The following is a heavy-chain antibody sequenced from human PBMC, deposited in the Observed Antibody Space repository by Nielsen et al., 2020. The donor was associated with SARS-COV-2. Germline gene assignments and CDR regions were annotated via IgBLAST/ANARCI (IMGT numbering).Heavy chain of an antibody. D-gene: IGHD6-13*01. CDR1: GFAFSDYS. J-gene: IGHJ1*01. CDR3: AKMSPPGLAAGAAEYFQY. Sequence: GGSLRLSCAASGFAFSDYSMNWVRQAPGKGLEWVAFISTRTSYIFYADSVKGRFTISRDNAKNSLYLQMNSLRAEDTAVYYCAKMSPPGLAAGAAEYFQYWGQGTLVTVSS. V-gene: IGHV3-21*04. CDR2: ISTRTSYI.